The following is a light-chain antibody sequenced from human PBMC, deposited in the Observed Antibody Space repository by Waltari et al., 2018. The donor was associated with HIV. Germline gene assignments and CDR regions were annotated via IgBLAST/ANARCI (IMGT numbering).Light chain of an antibody. CDR2: AAS. Sequence: DIQMTQSPSSLSASVGDRVTITCRASQNIKTYLNWYQQKPGKAPNLLIYAASTLHSGVPSRVRGSGSGTDFTLTISSLQPEDFATYYCQQSYNPLRITFGPGTKVDIK. CDR1: QNIKTY. CDR3: QQSYNPLRIT. J-gene: IGKJ3*01. V-gene: IGKV1-39*01.